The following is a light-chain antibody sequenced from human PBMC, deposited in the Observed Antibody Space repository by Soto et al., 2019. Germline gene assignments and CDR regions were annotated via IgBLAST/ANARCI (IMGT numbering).Light chain of an antibody. CDR1: QSISAW. Sequence: DIQMTQSPSTLSASVGDSVSITCRASQSISAWLAWYQQKPGKAPRLLIYKASTLDSGVPSRFSGSGSGTEFTLTISRLQPDDVAIYYCQQYNDYSWTFGQGTKVELK. CDR2: KAS. CDR3: QQYNDYSWT. V-gene: IGKV1-5*03. J-gene: IGKJ1*01.